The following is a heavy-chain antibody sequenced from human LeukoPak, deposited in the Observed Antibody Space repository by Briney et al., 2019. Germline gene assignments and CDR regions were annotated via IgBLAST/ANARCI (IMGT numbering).Heavy chain of an antibody. D-gene: IGHD5-18*01. CDR1: GGSISSYY. Sequence: PSETLSLTCTVSGGSISSYYWSWIRQPPGKGLEWIGYIYYSGSTNYNPSLKSRVTISVDTSKNQFSLKLSSVTAADTAVYYCARMRATAIGKWFDPWGQGTLVTVSS. CDR2: IYYSGST. CDR3: ARMRATAIGKWFDP. V-gene: IGHV4-59*01. J-gene: IGHJ5*02.